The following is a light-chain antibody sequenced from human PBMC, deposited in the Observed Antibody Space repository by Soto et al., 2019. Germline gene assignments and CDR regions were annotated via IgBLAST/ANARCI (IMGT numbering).Light chain of an antibody. CDR1: SSDVGSYNL. Sequence: QSALTQPASVSGSPGQSITISCTGTSSDVGSYNLVSWYPQHPGKAPKLMIYEVSKRPSGVSNRFSGYKSGNTASLTISGLQAEDEADYYCCSYAGSSTSHVVFGGGTKLTVL. CDR3: CSYAGSSTSHVV. CDR2: EVS. J-gene: IGLJ2*01. V-gene: IGLV2-23*02.